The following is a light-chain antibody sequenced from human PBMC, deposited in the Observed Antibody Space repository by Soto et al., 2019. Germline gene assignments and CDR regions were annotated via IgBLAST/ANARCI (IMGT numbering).Light chain of an antibody. CDR1: QSLLHRNGYNY. Sequence: DSALTQSRLSLPVTPGYPTSITCRSSQSLLHRNGYNYLDWYLKKPGQSPQLLMYWGSMRASGVPDRFRGSGSVTDFTLKISKAEDEDVGIYYCMQALQTPRTFGQGTKVDIK. V-gene: IGKV2-28*01. CDR2: WGS. CDR3: MQALQTPRT. J-gene: IGKJ2*02.